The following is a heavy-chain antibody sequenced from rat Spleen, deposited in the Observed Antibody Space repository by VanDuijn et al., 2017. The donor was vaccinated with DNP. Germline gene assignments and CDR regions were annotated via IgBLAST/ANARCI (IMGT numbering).Heavy chain of an antibody. J-gene: IGHJ2*01. CDR1: GFSFSDFY. CDR2: ISYAGGST. Sequence: EVQLVESGGDLVQPGRSLKLSCVASGFSFSDFYMAWVRQAPTKGLELVAYISYAGGSTYHGDSVKGRFTVSRDDATSTLYLQMDSLRSEDTATYYCTRGGTYYFDYWGQGVMVTISS. V-gene: IGHV5-20*01. CDR3: TRGGTYYFDY.